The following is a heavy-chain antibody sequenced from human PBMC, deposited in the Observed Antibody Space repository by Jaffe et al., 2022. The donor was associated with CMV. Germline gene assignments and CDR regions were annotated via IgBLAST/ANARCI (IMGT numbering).Heavy chain of an antibody. CDR2: IRDIAYGGTA. D-gene: IGHD2-21*01. CDR3: ARHAPCGGGVCYSGFFSY. J-gene: IGHJ4*02. CDR1: GFTFGDYA. Sequence: EVRLLESGGGLVQPGRSLRLSCRTSGFTFGDYAMSWVRQAPGKGLEWVGFIRDIAYGGTAEYGASVKGRFSISRDDSKSVAYLEMSSLRVEDTAVYYCARHAPCGGGVCYSGFFSYWGQGTLVTVSS. V-gene: IGHV3-49*04.